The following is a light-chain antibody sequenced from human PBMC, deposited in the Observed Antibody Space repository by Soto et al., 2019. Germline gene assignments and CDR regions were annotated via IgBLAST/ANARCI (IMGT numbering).Light chain of an antibody. CDR1: QSVSSSY. Sequence: EIVLTQSPGTLSLSPGERSPLSCRASQSVSSSYLGWYQQKPGQAPRLLIYGASSRATGIPGRFSGSGSGTDFTLTISRLEPEDFAVYYCQQYGSSPWTFGQGTKVDIK. V-gene: IGKV3-20*01. J-gene: IGKJ1*01. CDR3: QQYGSSPWT. CDR2: GAS.